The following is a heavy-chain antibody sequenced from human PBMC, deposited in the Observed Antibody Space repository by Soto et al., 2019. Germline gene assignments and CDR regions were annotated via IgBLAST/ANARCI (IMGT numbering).Heavy chain of an antibody. D-gene: IGHD5-12*01. CDR1: GFTYSSHG. CDR2: LSRGGGST. J-gene: IGHJ3*02. CDR3: ARDGQYRTDGFDI. Sequence: EAQWLESGGELIQPGGSLRLSCAASGFTYSSHGMSWVRQAPGKGLEWIAGLSRGGGSTYYADSVKGRFTISRDNSKNTLDLIKNSLRVEDTALYYCARDGQYRTDGFDIWGQGTMVTVSS. V-gene: IGHV3-23*01.